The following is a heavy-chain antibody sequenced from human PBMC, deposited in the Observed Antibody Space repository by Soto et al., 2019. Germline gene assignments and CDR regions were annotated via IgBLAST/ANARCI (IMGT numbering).Heavy chain of an antibody. V-gene: IGHV3-48*02. D-gene: IGHD3-10*01. Sequence: GALRLSCAASGFTFSSYSMNWVRQAPGKGLEWVSYISSSSSTIYYADSVKGRFTISRDNAKNSLYLQMNSLRDEDTAVYYCVKGGTLIRGDDYWGQGTLVTVSS. CDR1: GFTFSSYS. J-gene: IGHJ4*02. CDR2: ISSSSSTI. CDR3: VKGGTLIRGDDY.